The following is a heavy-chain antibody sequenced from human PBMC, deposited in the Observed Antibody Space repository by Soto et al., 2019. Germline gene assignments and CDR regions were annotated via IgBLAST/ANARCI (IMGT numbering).Heavy chain of an antibody. D-gene: IGHD3-10*01. J-gene: IGHJ4*02. V-gene: IGHV4-31*03. CDR3: AYGSGSPYYFHF. Sequence: SETLSLTCTVSGGSISGSGYYWNWIRQHPGKGLEWIGYIYYGGSTYYNPSLRSRVIISVDTSKNQLSLRLSSVTASDTAVYYCAYGSGSPYYFHFWGQGTLVTVSS. CDR2: IYYGGST. CDR1: GGSISGSGYY.